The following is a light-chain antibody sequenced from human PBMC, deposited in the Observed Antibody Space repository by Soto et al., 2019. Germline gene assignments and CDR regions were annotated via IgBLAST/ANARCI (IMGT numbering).Light chain of an antibody. CDR3: QEYDTYST. V-gene: IGKV1-5*03. CDR1: QSISNW. Sequence: DIQMTQSPSTLSASVGDRVTITCRASQSISNWLAWYQQKPGKAPKLLIYKASILESGVPSRFSGSGSGTEFTLTISSLQPDDFATYDCQEYDTYSTFGQGTKGEI. CDR2: KAS. J-gene: IGKJ1*01.